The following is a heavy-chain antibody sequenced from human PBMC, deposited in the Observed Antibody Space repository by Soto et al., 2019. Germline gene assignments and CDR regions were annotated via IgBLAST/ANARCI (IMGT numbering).Heavy chain of an antibody. Sequence: QVQLVESGGGVLQPGRSLTVSCAASGISISTYAMHWVRQAPGKGLEWVAVISQDGSVKYYADSVKGRFTISRDNPKNTLFLQMNSVGADDTAVYYCAGRQQNYYYYGMDVW. D-gene: IGHD6-13*01. V-gene: IGHV3-30*03. J-gene: IGHJ6*01. CDR1: GISISTYA. CDR3: AGRQQNYYYYGMDV. CDR2: ISQDGSVK.